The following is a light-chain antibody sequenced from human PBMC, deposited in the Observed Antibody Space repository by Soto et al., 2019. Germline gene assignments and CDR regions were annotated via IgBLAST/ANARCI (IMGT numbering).Light chain of an antibody. CDR1: LSISTW. Sequence: DIQLTQSPSTLSASVGDRVTITCRASLSISTWMAWYQQKPGKAPKVLIYDASILASGVPSRFSGSGSGTEFTLAISSLQPDDFASYYFQQYFSYSRTFGQGTKVDIK. CDR3: QQYFSYSRT. V-gene: IGKV1-5*01. J-gene: IGKJ1*01. CDR2: DAS.